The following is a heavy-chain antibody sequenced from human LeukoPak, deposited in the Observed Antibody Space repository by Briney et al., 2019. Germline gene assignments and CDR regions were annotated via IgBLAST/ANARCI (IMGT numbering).Heavy chain of an antibody. CDR3: ASFPEGSGSYYSFDY. V-gene: IGHV1-2*02. D-gene: IGHD1-26*01. Sequence: ASVKVSCKASGYTFTGYYIHWVRQAPGQGLEWMGWINPNSGGTNYAQKFQGRVTMTRDTSISTDYMELSRLRSDDTAVYYCASFPEGSGSYYSFDYWGQGTLVTVSS. CDR1: GYTFTGYY. CDR2: INPNSGGT. J-gene: IGHJ4*02.